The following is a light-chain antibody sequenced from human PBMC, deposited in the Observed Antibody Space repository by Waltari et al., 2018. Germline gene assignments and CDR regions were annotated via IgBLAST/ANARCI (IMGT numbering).Light chain of an antibody. J-gene: IGKJ1*01. V-gene: IGKV4-1*01. CDR3: QQQYAVPPT. CDR2: WAS. Sequence: DIVMTQSPDSLAVSLGERATINCKSSQSVSDSINSTQYLACYRQKPGQPPKLLISWASTREFAVPDRFSGSGSATDVTPPISSLLAADVAVYYCQQQYAVPPTFGPGTKVEIK. CDR1: QSVSDSINSTQY.